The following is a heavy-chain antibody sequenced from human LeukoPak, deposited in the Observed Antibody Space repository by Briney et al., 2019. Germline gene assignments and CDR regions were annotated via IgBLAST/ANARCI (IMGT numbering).Heavy chain of an antibody. V-gene: IGHV1-8*01. CDR1: GYTFTSYD. J-gene: IGHJ4*02. Sequence: ASVKVYCKASGYTFTSYDINWVRQATGQGLEWMGWMNPNSGNTGYAQKFQGRVTMTRDTSISTAHMELSSLRSEDTAVYYCARDLGRDGYIVPFDYWGQGTLVTVSS. CDR2: MNPNSGNT. D-gene: IGHD5-24*01. CDR3: ARDLGRDGYIVPFDY.